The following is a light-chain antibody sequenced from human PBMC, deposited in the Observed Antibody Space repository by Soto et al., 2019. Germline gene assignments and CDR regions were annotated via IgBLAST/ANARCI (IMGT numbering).Light chain of an antibody. CDR1: GSNIGSHT. CDR2: SND. J-gene: IGLJ7*01. CDR3: AAWDDSLSGAV. V-gene: IGLV1-44*01. Sequence: QSVLTQPPSASGTPGQRVTISCSGSGSNIGSHTASWYQQLPGTAPNLLIYSNDQRPSGVPDRFSGSKSGTSASLAISGLQSEDEADYYCAAWDDSLSGAVFGGGTQLTVL.